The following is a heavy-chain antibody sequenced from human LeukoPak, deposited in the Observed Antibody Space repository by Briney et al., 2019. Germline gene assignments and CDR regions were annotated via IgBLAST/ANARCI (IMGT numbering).Heavy chain of an antibody. V-gene: IGHV1-46*01. CDR2: INPSGGST. D-gene: IGHD6-13*01. CDR1: GYTFTSYY. CDR3: ARSQQLVGSWFDP. J-gene: IGHJ5*02. Sequence: ASVKVSCKASGYTFTSYYMHWVRQAPGQGLEWVGIINPSGGSTSYAQKFQGRVTMTRDTSTSTVYMELSRLRSDDTAVYYCARSQQLVGSWFDPWGQGTLVTVSS.